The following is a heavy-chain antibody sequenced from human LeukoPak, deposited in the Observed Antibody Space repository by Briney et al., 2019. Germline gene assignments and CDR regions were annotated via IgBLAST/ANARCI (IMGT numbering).Heavy chain of an antibody. J-gene: IGHJ6*03. CDR3: ATRNCSGGSCLPEFYYYYLDI. CDR1: VSTLTESS. D-gene: IGHD2-15*01. V-gene: IGHV1-24*01. CDR2: FDPEDVET. Sequence: ASVKVSCKLSVSTLTESSIHWVRQPPGKGLEWMGGFDPEDVETIYSQKFQGRVTLTDDTSTDTAYMELSSLRFEDTAVYYCATRNCSGGSCLPEFYYYYLDIWGTGTTVTVSS.